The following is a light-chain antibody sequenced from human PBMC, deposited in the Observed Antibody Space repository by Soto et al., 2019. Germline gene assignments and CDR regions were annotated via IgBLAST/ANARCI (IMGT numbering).Light chain of an antibody. CDR1: SSNIGAGYD. Sequence: QAVVTQPPSVSGAPGQRVTISCTGTSSNIGAGYDVHWYQQLPGTAPKLLIYGNTNRPSGVPDRFSGSKSDTSASLAITGLQAEDEADYFCQSYDNNLSALYVFGTGTKVTVL. J-gene: IGLJ1*01. V-gene: IGLV1-40*01. CDR2: GNT. CDR3: QSYDNNLSALYV.